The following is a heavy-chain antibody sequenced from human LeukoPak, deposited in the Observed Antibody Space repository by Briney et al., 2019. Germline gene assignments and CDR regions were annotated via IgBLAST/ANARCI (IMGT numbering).Heavy chain of an antibody. V-gene: IGHV3-30*18. Sequence: GRSLRLSCAASGFTFSSFGMHWVRQAPGKGLEWVAVISYDGSYKNYADSVKGRFTISRDISKNTLYLRMNSLRAEDTAVYYCAKRLGYYDSSEGYFDYWGQGTLVTVSS. CDR2: ISYDGSYK. CDR3: AKRLGYYDSSEGYFDY. J-gene: IGHJ4*02. D-gene: IGHD3-22*01. CDR1: GFTFSSFG.